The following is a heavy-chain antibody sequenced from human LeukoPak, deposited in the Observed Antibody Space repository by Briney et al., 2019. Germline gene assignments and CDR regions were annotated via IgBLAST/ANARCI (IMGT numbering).Heavy chain of an antibody. CDR3: AKTCSSTSCHIFDY. D-gene: IGHD2-2*01. CDR2: ISYDGSYK. J-gene: IGHJ4*02. V-gene: IGHV3-30*04. Sequence: PGGSLRLSCAASGFTFSTYAMHWVRQAPGRGLEWVAVISYDGSYKHYSDSVKGRFTISRDNSKNTLYLQMNSLRAEDTAVYYCAKTCSSTSCHIFDYWGQGTLVTVSS. CDR1: GFTFSTYA.